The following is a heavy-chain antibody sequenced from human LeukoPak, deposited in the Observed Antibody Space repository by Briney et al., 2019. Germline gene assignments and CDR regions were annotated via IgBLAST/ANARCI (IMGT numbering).Heavy chain of an antibody. CDR1: GYTFTTHD. J-gene: IGHJ5*02. Sequence: GASVKVSCKASGYTFTTHDINWVRQAPGQGLDWMGWMNPNSGNTGYAQKFQGRVTMTRNTSISIAYMELSSLRSEDTAVYYSTRSRGRLGWFNPWGQGTLVTVSS. D-gene: IGHD3-10*01. V-gene: IGHV1-8*01. CDR3: TRSRGRLGWFNP. CDR2: MNPNSGNT.